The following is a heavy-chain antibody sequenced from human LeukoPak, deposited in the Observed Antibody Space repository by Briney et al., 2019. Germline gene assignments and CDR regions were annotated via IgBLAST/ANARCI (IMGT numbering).Heavy chain of an antibody. CDR2: IYYSGST. D-gene: IGHD2-8*01. CDR3: AREVILMVYARQGFDY. J-gene: IGHJ4*02. Sequence: SETLSLTCSVSGVSISSSNSYWGWIRQPPGKGLEWIGSIYYSGSTYYNPPLKSRVTISVDTSKNQFSLKLSSVTAADTAVYYCAREVILMVYARQGFDYWGQGTLVTVSS. V-gene: IGHV4-39*07. CDR1: GVSISSSNSY.